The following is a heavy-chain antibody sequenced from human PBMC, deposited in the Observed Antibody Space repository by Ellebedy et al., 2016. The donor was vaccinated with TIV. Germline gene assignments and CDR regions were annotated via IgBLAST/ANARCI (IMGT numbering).Heavy chain of an antibody. J-gene: IGHJ4*02. CDR2: INAGGGKT. V-gene: IGHV3-23*01. D-gene: IGHD3-10*01. Sequence: GESLKISCAASGFTFSGYAMSWVRQAPGKGLEWVSGINAGGGKTYYADSGKGRFTVSRDTSKNTLYLQMNSLRAEDTAIYYCAKDSGKYGWNSEYWGQGTQVTVSS. CDR1: GFTFSGYA. CDR3: AKDSGKYGWNSEY.